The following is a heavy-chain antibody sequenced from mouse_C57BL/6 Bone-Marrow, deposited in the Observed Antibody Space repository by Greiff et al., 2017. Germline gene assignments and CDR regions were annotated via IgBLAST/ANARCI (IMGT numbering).Heavy chain of an antibody. CDR3: TRGGYDYDY. Sequence: LQESGAELVRPGASVTLSCKASGYTFTDYEMHWVKQTPVHGLEWIGAIDPETGGTAYNQKFKGKAILTADKSSSTAYMELRSLTSEDSAVYYCTRGGYDYDYWGQGTTLTVSS. J-gene: IGHJ2*01. V-gene: IGHV1-15*01. D-gene: IGHD2-4*01. CDR2: IDPETGGT. CDR1: GYTFTDYE.